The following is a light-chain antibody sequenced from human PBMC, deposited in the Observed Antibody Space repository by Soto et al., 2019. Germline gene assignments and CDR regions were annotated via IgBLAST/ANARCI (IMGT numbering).Light chain of an antibody. CDR2: EVN. CDR3: SSYAGSSNV. CDR1: SSDVGGYNY. Sequence: QSALTQPPCTSGSPGQSVAISCTGTSSDVGGYNYVSWYQQHPGKAPKLMIYEVNKRPSGVPDRFSGSKSGNTASLTVSGLQAEDEADYYCSSYAGSSNVFGTGTKSPP. J-gene: IGLJ1*01. V-gene: IGLV2-8*01.